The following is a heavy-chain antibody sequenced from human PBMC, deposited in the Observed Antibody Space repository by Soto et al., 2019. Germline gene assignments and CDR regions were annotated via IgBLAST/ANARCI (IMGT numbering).Heavy chain of an antibody. CDR2: IYFSGST. V-gene: IGHV4-31*03. CDR1: GGSICGGTYY. J-gene: IGHJ6*02. CDR3: ARGDWPTQMAV. Sequence: SETLSLTCTVSGGSICGGTYYWSCIRQPPGQGLEWIGYIYFSGSTYYNPSLKSRVIISVDTSKNQFSLRLSSVTAADTAVYYCARGDWPTQMAVRGQGTTVTVSS. D-gene: IGHD2-21*01.